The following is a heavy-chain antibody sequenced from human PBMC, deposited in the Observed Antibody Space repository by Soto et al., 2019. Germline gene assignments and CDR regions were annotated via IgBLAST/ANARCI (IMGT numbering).Heavy chain of an antibody. CDR2: INSDGSST. CDR3: ARDGGYYDFWSGRMGDDYYYYYGMDV. V-gene: IGHV3-74*01. CDR1: GFTFSSYW. J-gene: IGHJ6*02. D-gene: IGHD3-3*01. Sequence: EVQLVESGGGLVQPGGSLRLSCAASGFTFSSYWMHWVRQAPGKGLVWVSRINSDGSSTSYADSVKGRFTISRDNAKNKLYLQMNSLRAEDTAVYYCARDGGYYDFWSGRMGDDYYYYYGMDVWGQGTTVTVSS.